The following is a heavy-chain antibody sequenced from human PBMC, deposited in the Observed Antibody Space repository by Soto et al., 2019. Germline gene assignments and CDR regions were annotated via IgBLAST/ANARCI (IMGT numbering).Heavy chain of an antibody. D-gene: IGHD2-2*01. J-gene: IGHJ6*02. CDR1: GFTFSSYD. CDR3: ARDIVVVPAALYYYYGMDV. Sequence: GGSLRLSCAASGFTFSSYDMHWVRQATGKGLEWVSAIGTAGDTYYPDSVKGRFTISRDNAKNSLYLQMNSLRAEDTAVYYCARDIVVVPAALYYYYGMDVWGQGTTVTVSS. V-gene: IGHV3-13*01. CDR2: IGTAGDT.